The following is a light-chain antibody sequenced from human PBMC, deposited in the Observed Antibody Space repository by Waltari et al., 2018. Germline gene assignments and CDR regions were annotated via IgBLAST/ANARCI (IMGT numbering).Light chain of an antibody. V-gene: IGKV3-11*01. CDR2: DAS. J-gene: IGKJ4*01. CDR3: HVRSNWPPVT. Sequence: EIVLTQYPATLSLSPGERATLSCRASKSVNEYLAWYQQIPAQAPRLLIDDASNRATGSPARFSGSGSGTDFTLTISSLEPEDFAIYYCHVRSNWPPVTFGGGTKVEIK. CDR1: KSVNEY.